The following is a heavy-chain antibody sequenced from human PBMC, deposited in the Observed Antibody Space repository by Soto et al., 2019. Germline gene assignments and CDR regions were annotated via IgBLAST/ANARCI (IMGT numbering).Heavy chain of an antibody. CDR2: IYYSGST. D-gene: IGHD3-9*01. V-gene: IGHV4-61*01. J-gene: IGHJ1*01. CDR3: ARGTYYDINHFRH. Sequence: SETLSLTCTFSGGSFSSISNHYWSWIRQPPGKGLDWIGYIYYSGSTNYNPSLKSRVTISVDTSKNQFSLKLSSVTAADTAVYYCARGTYYDINHFRHWGQGTLVTVSS. CDR1: GGSFSSISNHY.